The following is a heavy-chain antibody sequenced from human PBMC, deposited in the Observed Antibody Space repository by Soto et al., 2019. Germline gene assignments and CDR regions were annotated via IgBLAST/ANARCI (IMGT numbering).Heavy chain of an antibody. J-gene: IGHJ5*02. Sequence: QVQLVESGGGVVQPGRYLRVSCAASGVTFISYGMHWVRQAPGKGLEWVAVIWYDGSNKYYADSVKGRFTISRDNSKNTLYLQMNSLRAEDTAVYYCARDHTEYCSGGSCYWFDPWGQGTLVTVSS. CDR2: IWYDGSNK. V-gene: IGHV3-33*01. CDR1: GVTFISYG. D-gene: IGHD2-15*01. CDR3: ARDHTEYCSGGSCYWFDP.